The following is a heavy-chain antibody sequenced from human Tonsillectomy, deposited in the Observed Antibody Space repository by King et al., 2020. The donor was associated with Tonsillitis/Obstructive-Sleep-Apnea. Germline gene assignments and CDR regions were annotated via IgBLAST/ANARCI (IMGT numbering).Heavy chain of an antibody. D-gene: IGHD1-26*01. CDR3: ARGGVSGGGSGRGGYYYYMDV. V-gene: IGHV4-34*01. Sequence: VQLQQWGAGLLKPSETLSLTCAVYGGSFSGYYWSWIRQPPGKGLEWIGKINHSGSTNYNPSLKSRVTISEDTSKNQFSLKLSSVTAADTAVYYCARGGVSGGGSGRGGYYYYMDVWGKGTTVTVSS. CDR1: GGSFSGYY. J-gene: IGHJ6*03. CDR2: INHSGST.